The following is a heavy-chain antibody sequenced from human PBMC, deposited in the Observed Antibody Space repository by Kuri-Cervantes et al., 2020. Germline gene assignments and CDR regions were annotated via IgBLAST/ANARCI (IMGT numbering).Heavy chain of an antibody. D-gene: IGHD1-7*01. CDR2: ISSSSSYI. Sequence: GESLKISCAASGFTFSSYSMNWVRQAPGKGLEWVSSISSSSSYIYYADSVKGRFTISRDNSKNTLYLQMNSLRAEDTAVYFCARGGDREMVELAVGYWGQGTLVTDSS. V-gene: IGHV3-21*04. CDR1: GFTFSSYS. J-gene: IGHJ4*02. CDR3: ARGGDREMVELAVGY.